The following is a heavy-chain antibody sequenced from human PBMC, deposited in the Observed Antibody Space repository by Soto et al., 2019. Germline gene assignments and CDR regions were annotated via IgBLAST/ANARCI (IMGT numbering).Heavy chain of an antibody. D-gene: IGHD6-19*01. CDR2: IIPIFGTA. J-gene: IGHJ5*02. V-gene: IGHV1-69*01. Sequence: VQLVQSGAEVKKTGSSVKVSCKASGGTFSSYAISWVRQAPGQGLEWMGGIIPIFGTANYAQKFQGRVTITADESTSTAYMELSSLRSGDTAGYYCAGVGIAVAGTGLFDPLGQGTLGNVSS. CDR3: AGVGIAVAGTGLFDP. CDR1: GGTFSSYA.